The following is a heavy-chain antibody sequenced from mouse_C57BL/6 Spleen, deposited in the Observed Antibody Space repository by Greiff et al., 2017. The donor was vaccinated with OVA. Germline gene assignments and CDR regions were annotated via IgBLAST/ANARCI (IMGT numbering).Heavy chain of an antibody. Sequence: EVKLVESGGGLVKPGGSLKLSCAASGFTFSSYAMSWVRQTPEKRLEWVAPISDGGSYTYYPDTVKGRFTISRDNAKNYLYLQMSHLKAEDTAMYYCARDEGSDYWGQGTSVTVSS. CDR1: GFTFSSYA. J-gene: IGHJ4*01. V-gene: IGHV5-4*01. CDR3: ARDEGSDY. CDR2: ISDGGSYT.